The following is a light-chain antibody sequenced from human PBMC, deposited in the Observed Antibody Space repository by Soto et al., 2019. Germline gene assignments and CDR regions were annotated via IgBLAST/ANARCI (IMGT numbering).Light chain of an antibody. CDR1: PSVSSN. Sequence: EIVMTQSPATLSVSPGERATLSCRASPSVSSNLAWYQQKPGQTPKLLIYVASTRATVIPARFSGSGSGTKFTLTISSLQSEDFAVYYCQQYNVWPLTFGGGTKVEFK. J-gene: IGKJ4*01. CDR3: QQYNVWPLT. V-gene: IGKV3-15*01. CDR2: VAS.